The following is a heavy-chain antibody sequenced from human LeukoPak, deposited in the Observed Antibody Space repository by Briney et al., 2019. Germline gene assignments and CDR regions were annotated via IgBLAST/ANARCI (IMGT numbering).Heavy chain of an antibody. CDR3: ARDLSIAARPSWFDP. CDR1: GFTFRTHW. D-gene: IGHD6-6*01. V-gene: IGHV3-74*01. J-gene: IGHJ5*02. Sequence: GGSLRLSCAASGFTFRTHWMHWVRQRPGKGLQWVSRMNGDGRSLAYADSVKGRFNISRDNAKNILYLQMHSLRGGDTAVYYCARDLSIAARPSWFDPWGQGTLVTVSS. CDR2: MNGDGRSL.